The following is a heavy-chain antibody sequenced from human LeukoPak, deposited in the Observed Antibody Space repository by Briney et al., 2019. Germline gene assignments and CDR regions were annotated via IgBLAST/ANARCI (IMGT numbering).Heavy chain of an antibody. CDR1: GGSISSGGYY. D-gene: IGHD7-27*01. Sequence: PSETLSLTCTVSGGSISSGGYYWSWIRQHPGKGLEWLGYIYYNGNTYYNPSLKGRVTISLDTSKKRFSLTVRSVTAADTAIYYCARDPQLGIGRPSDDFDIWGQGTMVTVSS. CDR3: ARDPQLGIGRPSDDFDI. CDR2: IYYNGNT. J-gene: IGHJ3*02. V-gene: IGHV4-31*03.